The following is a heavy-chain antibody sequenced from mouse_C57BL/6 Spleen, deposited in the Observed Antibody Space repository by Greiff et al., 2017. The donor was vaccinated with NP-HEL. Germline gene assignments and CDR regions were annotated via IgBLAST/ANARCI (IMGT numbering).Heavy chain of an antibody. Sequence: QVHVKQSGAELVKPGASVKMSCKASGYTFTTYPIEWMKQNHGKSLEWIGNFHPYNDDTKYNEKFKGKATLTVEKSSSTVYLELSRLTSDDSAVYYCARRNGNYDYFDYWGQGTTLTVSS. D-gene: IGHD2-1*01. CDR3: ARRNGNYDYFDY. V-gene: IGHV1-47*01. J-gene: IGHJ2*01. CDR1: GYTFTTYP. CDR2: FHPYNDDT.